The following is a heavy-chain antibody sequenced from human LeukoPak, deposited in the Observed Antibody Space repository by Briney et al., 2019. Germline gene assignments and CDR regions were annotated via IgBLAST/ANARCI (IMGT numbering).Heavy chain of an antibody. CDR3: ARDAYYYDSSGYSGEFDY. CDR2: ISSSSSTI. V-gene: IGHV3-48*01. CDR1: GFTFSTYS. D-gene: IGHD3-22*01. J-gene: IGHJ4*02. Sequence: GGSLRLSCAASGFTFSTYSMNWVRQATAKRREWVSYISSSSSTIYYADSVKGRFNISRDNAKNSLYQEMNSLRAEDTAVYYCARDAYYYDSSGYSGEFDYWGQGTLVTVSS.